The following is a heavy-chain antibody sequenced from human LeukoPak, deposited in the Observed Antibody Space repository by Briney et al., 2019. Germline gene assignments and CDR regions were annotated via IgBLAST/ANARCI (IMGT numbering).Heavy chain of an antibody. CDR2: IRYDGSNE. D-gene: IGHD3-9*01. Sequence: PGGSLRLSCTASGFTFINYSMNWVRQAPGKGLEWVSFIRYDGSNEYYADSVRGRFTISRDNSKNTLYLQMNSLRAEDTAVYYCARAYYDILDVGYYFDYWGQGTLVTVSS. CDR1: GFTFINYS. CDR3: ARAYYDILDVGYYFDY. V-gene: IGHV3-30*02. J-gene: IGHJ4*02.